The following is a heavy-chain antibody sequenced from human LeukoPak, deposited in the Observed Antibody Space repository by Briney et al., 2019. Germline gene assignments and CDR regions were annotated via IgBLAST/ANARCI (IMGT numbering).Heavy chain of an antibody. J-gene: IGHJ5*02. D-gene: IGHD3-10*01. CDR1: GGSISPYY. CDR2: VYYSGST. V-gene: IGHV4-59*01. Sequence: SETPSLTCTVSGGSISPYYWSWIRQPPGKGLEWIGYVYYSGSTNYNPSLKSRVTISVDTSKSQFSLKLTSVTAADTAVYYCARGGGSGRGNWFDPWGQGSLVIVSS. CDR3: ARGGGSGRGNWFDP.